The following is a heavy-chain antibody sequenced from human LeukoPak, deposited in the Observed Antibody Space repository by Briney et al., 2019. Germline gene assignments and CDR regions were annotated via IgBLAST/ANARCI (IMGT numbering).Heavy chain of an antibody. CDR1: GYTFTNYY. D-gene: IGHD3-22*01. CDR3: ARRLSGYYYDSSGSIHLDY. CDR2: ISAYNGNT. Sequence: ASVKVSCKASGYTFTNYYIHWMRQAPGQGLEWMGWISAYNGNTNYAQKLQGRVTMTTDTSTSTAYMELRSLRSDDTAVYYCARRLSGYYYDSSGSIHLDYWGQGTLVTVSS. J-gene: IGHJ4*02. V-gene: IGHV1-18*04.